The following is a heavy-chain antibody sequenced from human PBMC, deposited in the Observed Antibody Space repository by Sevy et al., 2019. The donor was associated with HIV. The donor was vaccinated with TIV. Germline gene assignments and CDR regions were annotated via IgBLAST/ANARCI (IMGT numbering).Heavy chain of an antibody. CDR2: IWFDGSNT. Sequence: GGSLRLSCAASGFTFSSYGMHWVRQAPGKGLEWVALIWFDGSNTYYADSVKGRFTISRDIAKNTLHLQMNSLRGEDTAVYYCARDLEFYDNGDYGPAFMPDCWGQGTLVTVSS. D-gene: IGHD4-17*01. CDR3: ARDLEFYDNGDYGPAFMPDC. J-gene: IGHJ4*02. V-gene: IGHV3-33*01. CDR1: GFTFSSYG.